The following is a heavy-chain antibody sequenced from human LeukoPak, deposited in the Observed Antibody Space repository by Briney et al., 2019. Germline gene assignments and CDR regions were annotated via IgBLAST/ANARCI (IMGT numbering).Heavy chain of an antibody. J-gene: IGHJ5*02. Sequence: GRSLRLSCAASGFTFSSYAMSWVRQAPGKGLEWVSAISGSGGSTYYADSVKGRFTISGDNSKNTLYLQMNSLRAEDTAVYYCARDLIGDFDPWGQGTLVTVSS. CDR2: ISGSGGST. CDR3: ARDLIGDFDP. D-gene: IGHD4-17*01. V-gene: IGHV3-23*01. CDR1: GFTFSSYA.